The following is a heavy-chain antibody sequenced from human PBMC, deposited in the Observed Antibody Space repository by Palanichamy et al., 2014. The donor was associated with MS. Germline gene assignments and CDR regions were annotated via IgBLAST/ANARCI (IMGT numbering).Heavy chain of an antibody. CDR1: GFTFSSYA. V-gene: IGHV3-23*01. Sequence: EVQAVGGLGEGVGTGLGGPVRLSCAASGFTFSSYAMSWVRQAPGKGLEWVSAISGSAGSTYYADSVKGRFTISRNNSKNTLYLQMNSLRAADTAVYYCAKDLDCSSTSCYPDYWGQGTLVTVSS. CDR3: AKDLDCSSTSCYPDY. CDR2: ISGSAGST. D-gene: IGHD2-2*01. J-gene: IGHJ4*02.